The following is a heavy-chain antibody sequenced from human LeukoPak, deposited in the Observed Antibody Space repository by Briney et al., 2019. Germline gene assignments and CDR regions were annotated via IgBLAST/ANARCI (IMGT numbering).Heavy chain of an antibody. J-gene: IGHJ4*02. CDR2: INSDGSRT. CDR1: GVTFSSDW. V-gene: IGHV3-74*01. CDR3: ARDNGWSADF. Sequence: GGSLRLSCAATGVTFSSDWMHWVRQAPGKGLVWVSRINSDGSRTNYADSVKGRFTISRDNAKNSLFLQMNSLRAEDTAVYYCARDNGWSADFWGQGTLVTVSS. D-gene: IGHD2-15*01.